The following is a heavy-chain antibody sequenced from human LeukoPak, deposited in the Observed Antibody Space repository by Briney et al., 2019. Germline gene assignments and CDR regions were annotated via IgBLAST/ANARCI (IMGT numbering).Heavy chain of an antibody. CDR1: GNTLRDLA. V-gene: IGHV1-24*01. Sequence: ASVKLSCKVFGNTLRDLAIHWVRQAPGQGLGWMGGFDLQFGKKTNAQTYQGRVSMTQATSTATAYMELSSLRSWDKAINYYATSGFSLVRGVALGYYYYMDAWGTGTTVTVSS. CDR3: ATSGFSLVRGVALGYYYYMDA. J-gene: IGHJ6*03. CDR2: FDLQFGKK. D-gene: IGHD3-10*01.